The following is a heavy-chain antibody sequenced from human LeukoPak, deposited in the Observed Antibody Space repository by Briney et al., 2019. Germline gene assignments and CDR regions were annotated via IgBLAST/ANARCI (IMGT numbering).Heavy chain of an antibody. D-gene: IGHD3-10*01. CDR3: AKEPASGSCFDY. CDR1: GYTFNSYA. CDR2: ISGSGGST. Sequence: PGGSLRLSCAASGYTFNSYAMSWVRQAPGKGLEWVSAISGSGGSTYYADSVKGRFTLSRDNSKNTLYLQMNSLRAEDTALYYCAKEPASGSCFDYWGQGTLVTVSS. V-gene: IGHV3-23*01. J-gene: IGHJ4*02.